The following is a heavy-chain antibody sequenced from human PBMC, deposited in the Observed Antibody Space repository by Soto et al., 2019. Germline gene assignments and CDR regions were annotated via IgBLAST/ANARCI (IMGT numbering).Heavy chain of an antibody. Sequence: PGGSLRLSCAASGFTFSSYSMNWVRQAPGKGLEWVSSISSSSSYIYYADSVKGRFTISRDNAKNSLYLQMNSLRAEDTAVYYCARVALTYDFWSGYYPDAFDIWGQGTMVTVSS. V-gene: IGHV3-21*01. J-gene: IGHJ3*02. CDR3: ARVALTYDFWSGYYPDAFDI. CDR1: GFTFSSYS. CDR2: ISSSSSYI. D-gene: IGHD3-3*01.